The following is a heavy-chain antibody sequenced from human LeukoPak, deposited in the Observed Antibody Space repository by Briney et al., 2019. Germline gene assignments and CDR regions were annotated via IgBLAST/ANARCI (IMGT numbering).Heavy chain of an antibody. V-gene: IGHV1-69*01. CDR3: ARDHCSSTSCFHY. J-gene: IGHJ4*02. CDR2: IIPIFGTA. CDR1: GGTFSSYA. Sequence: SVKVSCKASGGTFSSYAISWVRQAPGQGLEWMGGIIPIFGTANYAQKFQGRVTITADESTSTAYMELSSLRSEDTAVYYCARDHCSSTSCFHYWGQGTLVTVSS. D-gene: IGHD2-2*01.